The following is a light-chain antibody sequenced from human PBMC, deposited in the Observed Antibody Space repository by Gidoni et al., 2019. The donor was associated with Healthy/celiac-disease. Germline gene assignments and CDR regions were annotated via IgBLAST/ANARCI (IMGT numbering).Light chain of an antibody. CDR1: QSVSSY. CDR2: DAS. Sequence: LSWFSGERATRSCRASQSVSSYLSWYQQKPGQAPRLLIYDASNRATGIPARFSGSGSGTDFTLTISSLEPEDFAVYYCQQRSNWLFTFGGGTKVEIK. CDR3: QQRSNWLFT. V-gene: IGKV3-11*01. J-gene: IGKJ4*01.